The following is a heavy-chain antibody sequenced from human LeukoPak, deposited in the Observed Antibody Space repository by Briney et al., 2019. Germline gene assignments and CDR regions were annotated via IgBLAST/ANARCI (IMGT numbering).Heavy chain of an antibody. Sequence: GGSLRLSCAASGFSFSSYGMHWVRQSPGKGLEGVAVIWYDGSNKYYADSVQGRFTISRDISKNTLYLQMDSLRAEDTAVYYCAKRGAYCSSTICLPDYWGQGTLVTVS. V-gene: IGHV3-30*02. CDR3: AKRGAYCSSTICLPDY. CDR1: GFSFSSYG. J-gene: IGHJ4*02. D-gene: IGHD2-2*01. CDR2: IWYDGSNK.